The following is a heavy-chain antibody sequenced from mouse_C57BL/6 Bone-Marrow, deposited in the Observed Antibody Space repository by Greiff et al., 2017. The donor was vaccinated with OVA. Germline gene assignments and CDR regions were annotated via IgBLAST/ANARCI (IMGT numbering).Heavy chain of an antibody. CDR2: ISSGGSYT. CDR3: ARQEQLRPGYYAMDY. J-gene: IGHJ4*01. Sequence: EVKLMESGGDLVKPGGSLKLSCAASGFTFSSYGMSWVRQTPDKRLEWVATISSGGSYTYYPDSVKGRFTISRDNAKNTLYLQMSSLKSEDTAMYYCARQEQLRPGYYAMDYWGQGTSVTVSS. CDR1: GFTFSSYG. V-gene: IGHV5-6*01. D-gene: IGHD3-2*02.